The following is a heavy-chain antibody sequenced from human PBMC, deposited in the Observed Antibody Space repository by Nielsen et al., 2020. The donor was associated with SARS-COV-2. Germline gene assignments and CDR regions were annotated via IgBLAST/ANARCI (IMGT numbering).Heavy chain of an antibody. J-gene: IGHJ6*02. Sequence: WVRQAPGQGLEWMGWINTNTGNPTYAQGFTGRFVFSLDTSVSTAYLQISSLKAEDTAVYYCARDRMVRGVIPTYYYYYGVDVWGQGTTVTVSS. V-gene: IGHV7-4-1*02. CDR3: ARDRMVRGVIPTYYYYYGVDV. CDR2: INTNTGNP. D-gene: IGHD3-10*01.